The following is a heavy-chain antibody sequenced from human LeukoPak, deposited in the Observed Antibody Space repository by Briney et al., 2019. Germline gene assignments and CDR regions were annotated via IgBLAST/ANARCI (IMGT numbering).Heavy chain of an antibody. CDR2: IYYSGST. V-gene: IGHV4-39*07. D-gene: IGHD1-26*01. J-gene: IGHJ4*02. CDR3: ARAASGSYFDY. Sequence: SETLSLTCTVSGVSISSSSYYWGWIRQPPGKGLEWIGSIYYSGSTYYNPSLKSRVTISVDTTKNQFSLKLSSVTAADTAVYYCARAASGSYFDYWGQGTLVTVSS. CDR1: GVSISSSSYY.